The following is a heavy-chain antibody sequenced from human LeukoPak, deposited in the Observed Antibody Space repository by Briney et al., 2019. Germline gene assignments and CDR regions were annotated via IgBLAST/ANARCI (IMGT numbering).Heavy chain of an antibody. Sequence: SETLSLSCTVSGGSISSGSNYWSWMRQPAGKGLEWIGRIYSSASTSYNPSLKSRLTISVDKSKNQFSLKLNSVTAADTAVYYCARGVSGSYVRESYYYYYYYMDVWGKGTTVTISS. CDR1: GGSISSGSNY. CDR3: ARGVSGSYVRESYYYYYYYMDV. J-gene: IGHJ6*03. D-gene: IGHD1-26*01. CDR2: IYSSAST. V-gene: IGHV4-61*02.